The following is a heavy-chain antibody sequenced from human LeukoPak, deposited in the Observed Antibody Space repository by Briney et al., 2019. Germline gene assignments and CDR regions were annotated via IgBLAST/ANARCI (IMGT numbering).Heavy chain of an antibody. Sequence: GGSLRLSCAASGLAFSSYGMHWVRQAPGKGLEWVAVISYDGSNKHYGDFVKGRFTISRDNSKNTLYLQMNSLRADDTAIYYCARNQQLGGHSYYYYGMDVWGQGTTVTVSS. CDR2: ISYDGSNK. D-gene: IGHD3-16*01. V-gene: IGHV3-30*03. CDR3: ARNQQLGGHSYYYYGMDV. J-gene: IGHJ6*02. CDR1: GLAFSSYG.